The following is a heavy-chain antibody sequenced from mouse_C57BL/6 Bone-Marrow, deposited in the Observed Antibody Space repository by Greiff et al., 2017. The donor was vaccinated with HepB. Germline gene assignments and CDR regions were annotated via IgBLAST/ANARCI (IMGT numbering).Heavy chain of an antibody. CDR3: ARQGYYGPDY. J-gene: IGHJ2*01. D-gene: IGHD1-1*01. Sequence: EVNVVESGGDLVKPGGSLKLSCAASGFTFSSYGMSWVRQTPDKRLEWVATISSGGSYTYYPDSVKGRFTISRDNAKNTLYLQMSSLKSEDTAMDYCARQGYYGPDYWGQGTTLSVSS. V-gene: IGHV5-6*01. CDR1: GFTFSSYG. CDR2: ISSGGSYT.